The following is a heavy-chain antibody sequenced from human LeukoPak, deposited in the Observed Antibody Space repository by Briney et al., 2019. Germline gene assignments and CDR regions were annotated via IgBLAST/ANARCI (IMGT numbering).Heavy chain of an antibody. CDR1: DGSISSGGYY. J-gene: IGHJ4*02. D-gene: IGHD3-22*01. V-gene: IGHV4-31*03. Sequence: SETLSLTCTVSDGSISSGGYYWNWIRQHPQRGLEWIGYISHSGSTYYNPSLKSRVSISVATSKIQFSLRLSSVTAADTAVYYCARSIYYYDSTGRYYFDYWGQGTLGTVSS. CDR2: ISHSGST. CDR3: ARSIYYYDSTGRYYFDY.